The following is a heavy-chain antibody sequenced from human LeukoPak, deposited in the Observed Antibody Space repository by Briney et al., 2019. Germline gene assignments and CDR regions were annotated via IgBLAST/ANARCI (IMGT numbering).Heavy chain of an antibody. CDR1: GGTFSSYA. CDR2: IIPIFGTA. V-gene: IGHV1-69*13. CDR3: ARTIMVSGSYYKGFDC. D-gene: IGHD3-10*01. J-gene: IGHJ4*02. Sequence: ASVKVSCKASGGTFSSYAISWVRQAPGQGLEWMGGIIPIFGTANYAQKFQGRVTITADESTSTAYMELSSLRSEDTAVYYCARTIMVSGSYYKGFDCWGQGTLVTVSS.